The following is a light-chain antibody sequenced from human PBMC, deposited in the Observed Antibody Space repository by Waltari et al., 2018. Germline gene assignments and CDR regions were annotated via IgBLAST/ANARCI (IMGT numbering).Light chain of an antibody. V-gene: IGKV2-30*01. CDR2: KVS. J-gene: IGKJ2*01. CDR3: MQGTHWPYT. Sequence: DVVMTQSPLSLPVTLGQPASISCRSSQSVVSSDGNIHLNWFHQRPGQSPRRLIYKVSNRDSGVPDRFSGSGSGTDFTVKISRVEAEDVGVYYCMQGTHWPYTFGQGTKLEIK. CDR1: QSVVSSDGNIH.